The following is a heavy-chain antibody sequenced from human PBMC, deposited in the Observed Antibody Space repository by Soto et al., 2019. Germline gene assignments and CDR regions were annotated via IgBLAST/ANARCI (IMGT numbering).Heavy chain of an antibody. D-gene: IGHD1-26*01. CDR2: IYHTGNA. V-gene: IGHV4-39*01. J-gene: IGHJ4*02. CDR3: SRQENTARHQSFVY. CDR1: GDSISNSRFY. Sequence: PSETLSLTCTVSGDSISNSRFYWAWIRQPPGEGLEWIGSIYHTGNAYYNPSLKSRVTIFVDTSKNQFSLKLTSVTAADTALYYWSRQENTARHQSFVYWGPGILVT.